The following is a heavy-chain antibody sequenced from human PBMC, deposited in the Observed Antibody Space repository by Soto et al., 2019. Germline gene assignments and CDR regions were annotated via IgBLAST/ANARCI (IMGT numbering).Heavy chain of an antibody. D-gene: IGHD6-6*01. CDR3: AKKTDSSSPWGALDI. CDR1: GFTFSSYA. V-gene: IGHV3-23*01. CDR2: ISGSGGGT. Sequence: EVQLLESGGGLVQPGGSLRLSCAASGFTFSSYAMTWVRQAPAQGLEWVSGISGSGGGTYYADSVKGRITISRDSSKNTLYLQMDSLRAEDTAVYYCAKKTDSSSPWGALDIWGQGTMVSVSS. J-gene: IGHJ3*02.